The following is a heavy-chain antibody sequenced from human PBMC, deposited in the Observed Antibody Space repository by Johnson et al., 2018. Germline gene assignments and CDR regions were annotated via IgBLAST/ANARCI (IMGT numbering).Heavy chain of an antibody. Sequence: QVQLVQSGGGVVQXGRSLRLSCAASGFTFSSYAMHWVRQAPGKGLEWVAVISYDGSNKYYADSVKGRFTISRDNSKNTLYLQRNSLRAEDTAVYYCARDWGYCGGDCHPYYYYYMDVWGKGTTVTVSS. J-gene: IGHJ6*03. D-gene: IGHD2-21*02. CDR2: ISYDGSNK. V-gene: IGHV3-30-3*01. CDR3: ARDWGYCGGDCHPYYYYYMDV. CDR1: GFTFSSYA.